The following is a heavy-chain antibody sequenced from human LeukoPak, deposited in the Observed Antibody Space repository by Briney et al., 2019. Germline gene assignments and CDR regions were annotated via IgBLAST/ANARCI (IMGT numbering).Heavy chain of an antibody. CDR3: ARLGPPVEMATSCFDY. J-gene: IGHJ4*02. CDR1: GYTFTGYY. Sequence: ASVKVSCKASGYTFTGYYMHCVRQAPGQGLEWMGRINPNSGGTNYAQKFQGRVTMTRDTSISTAYMELSRLRSDDTAVYYCARLGPPVEMATSCFDYWGQGTLVTVSS. D-gene: IGHD5-24*01. CDR2: INPNSGGT. V-gene: IGHV1-2*06.